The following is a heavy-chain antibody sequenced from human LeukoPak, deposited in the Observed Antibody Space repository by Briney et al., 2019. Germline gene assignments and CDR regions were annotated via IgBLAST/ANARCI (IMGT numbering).Heavy chain of an antibody. J-gene: IGHJ4*02. D-gene: IGHD6-13*01. CDR1: GGSVRSESNY. V-gene: IGHV4-61*01. Sequence: SETLSLTCTVSGGSVRSESNYWSWIRQPPGKGLEWIGYIGYSGTTDYNPSLKSRVTISVAPSKNQFSLKLRSVTAPDTAVYYCARDRGNYFDYWGQGTLVTVSS. CDR3: ARDRGNYFDY. CDR2: IGYSGTT.